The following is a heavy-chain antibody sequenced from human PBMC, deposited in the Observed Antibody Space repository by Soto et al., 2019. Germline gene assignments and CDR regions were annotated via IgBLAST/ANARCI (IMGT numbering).Heavy chain of an antibody. CDR1: GGSMSSYY. CDR2: VYSSGGT. CDR3: ARGQRFSDWFDP. D-gene: IGHD3-3*01. J-gene: IGHJ5*02. V-gene: IGHV4-4*07. Sequence: PSETLSLTCTVSGGSMSSYYWTWIRQPAGKGLEWIGRVYSSGGTHYNPSLKSRVTISLDTSKNQFSLRLLSVTDADTAVYYCARGQRFSDWFDPWGQGPLVTV.